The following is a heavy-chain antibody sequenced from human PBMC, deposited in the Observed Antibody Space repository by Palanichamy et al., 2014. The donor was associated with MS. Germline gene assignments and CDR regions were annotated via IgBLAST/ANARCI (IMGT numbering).Heavy chain of an antibody. CDR2: IYWDDDK. CDR3: AHTYTHYYDSSGTNWYFDL. J-gene: IGHJ2*01. D-gene: IGHD3-22*01. Sequence: QITLKESGPTLVKPTQTLTLTCTFSGFSLSTSGVGVGWIRQPPGKALEWLALIYWDDDKRYSPSLKSRLTITKDTSKNQVVLTMTNMDPVDTATYYCAHTYTHYYDSSGTNWYFDLWGRGTLVTVSS. V-gene: IGHV2-5*02. CDR1: GFSLSTSGVG.